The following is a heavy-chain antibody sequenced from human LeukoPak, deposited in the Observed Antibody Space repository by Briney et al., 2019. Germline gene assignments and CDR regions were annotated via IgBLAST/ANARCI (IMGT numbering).Heavy chain of an antibody. CDR1: GDSVSSNSAA. V-gene: IGHV6-1*01. J-gene: IGHJ6*02. Sequence: SKTLSLTCAISGDSVSSNSAAWNWIRQSPSRGLEWLGRTYYRSKWYNDYAVSVKSRITINPDTSKNQFSLQLNSVTPEDTAVYYCARDRLQLWPYYYYGMDVWGQGTTVTVSS. CDR3: ARDRLQLWPYYYYGMDV. D-gene: IGHD5-18*01. CDR2: TYYRSKWYN.